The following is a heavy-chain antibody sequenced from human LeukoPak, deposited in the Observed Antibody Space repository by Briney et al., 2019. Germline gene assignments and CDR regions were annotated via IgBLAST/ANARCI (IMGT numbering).Heavy chain of an antibody. CDR3: ARGNRGADAFDI. Sequence: ASVKVSYKASGYTFTSYDINWVRQATGQGLEWMGWMNPNSGNTGYAQKFQGRVTMTRNTSISTAYMELSSLRSEDTAVYYCARGNRGADAFDIWGQGTMVTVSS. CDR2: MNPNSGNT. CDR1: GYTFTSYD. V-gene: IGHV1-8*01. J-gene: IGHJ3*02. D-gene: IGHD2/OR15-2a*01.